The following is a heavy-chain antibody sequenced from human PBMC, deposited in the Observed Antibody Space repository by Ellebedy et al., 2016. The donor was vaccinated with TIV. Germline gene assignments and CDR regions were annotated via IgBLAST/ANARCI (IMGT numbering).Heavy chain of an antibody. Sequence: AASVKVSCKASGYTFTSYDINWVRQATGQGLEWMGWMNPNSGNTGYAQKFQGRVTITADESTSTAYMELSSLRSEDTAVYYCAAGVDYNWFDPWGQGTLVTVSS. V-gene: IGHV1-8*03. D-gene: IGHD2-8*01. J-gene: IGHJ5*02. CDR3: AAGVDYNWFDP. CDR2: MNPNSGNT. CDR1: GYTFTSYD.